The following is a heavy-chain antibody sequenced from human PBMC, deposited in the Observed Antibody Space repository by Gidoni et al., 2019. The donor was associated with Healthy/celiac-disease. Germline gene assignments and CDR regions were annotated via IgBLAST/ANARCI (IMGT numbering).Heavy chain of an antibody. D-gene: IGHD2-2*01. J-gene: IGHJ6*02. CDR3: ARLRYCSSTSCYRSYGMDV. CDR2: INHSGST. CDR1: GGSFSGYY. V-gene: IGHV4-34*01. Sequence: QVQLQQWGAGLLKPSETLSLTCAVSGGSFSGYYWSWIRQPPGKGLEWIGEINHSGSTNYNPSLKSRVTISVDTSKNQFSLKLSSVTAADTAVYYCARLRYCSSTSCYRSYGMDVWGQGTTVTVSS.